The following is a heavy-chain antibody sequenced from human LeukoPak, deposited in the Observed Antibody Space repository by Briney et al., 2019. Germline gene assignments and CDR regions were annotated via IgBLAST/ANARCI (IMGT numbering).Heavy chain of an antibody. CDR2: FDPEDGET. J-gene: IGHJ4*02. D-gene: IGHD1-1*01. V-gene: IGHV1-24*01. CDR3: ATPRGLLTPTGTLAWYY. Sequence: GASVKVSCKVSGYTLTELSMHWVRQAPGKGLEWMGGFDPEDGETIYAQKFQGSVTMTEDTSTDTAYMELSSLRSEDTAVYYCATPRGLLTPTGTLAWYYWGQGTLVTVSS. CDR1: GYTLTELS.